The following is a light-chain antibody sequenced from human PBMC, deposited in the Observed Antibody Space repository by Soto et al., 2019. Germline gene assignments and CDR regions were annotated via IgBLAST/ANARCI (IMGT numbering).Light chain of an antibody. Sequence: QSVLTQPPSVSGAPGQRVTISCTGSSSNIGAGHNVHWYQQFPGTAPKLLIYANTNRPSGVPDRFSGSKSDTSASLAITGLQAEDEADYYCQSYDSSLSGFVVFGGGTQLTVL. V-gene: IGLV1-40*01. CDR1: SSNIGAGHN. J-gene: IGLJ2*01. CDR2: ANT. CDR3: QSYDSSLSGFVV.